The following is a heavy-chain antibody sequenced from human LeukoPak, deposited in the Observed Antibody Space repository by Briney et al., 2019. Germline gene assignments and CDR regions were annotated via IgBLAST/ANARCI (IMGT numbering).Heavy chain of an antibody. CDR3: AREKDHAFDI. Sequence: PSETMSLTCTASGGSISSYYWSWIRQPPGKGLEWIGYIYYSGSTNYNPSLKSRVTISVDTSKNQFSLKLSSVTAADTAVYYCAREKDHAFDIWGQGTMVTVSS. J-gene: IGHJ3*02. CDR1: GGSISSYY. CDR2: IYYSGST. V-gene: IGHV4-59*01.